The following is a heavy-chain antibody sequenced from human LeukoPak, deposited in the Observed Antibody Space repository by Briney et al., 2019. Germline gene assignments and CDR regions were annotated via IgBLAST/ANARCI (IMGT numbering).Heavy chain of an antibody. J-gene: IGHJ5*02. D-gene: IGHD2-2*01. CDR3: ARGGYCSPTTCFGFDP. CDR2: VSDSDENT. Sequence: GGSLRLSCAASGFTFSSFAMSWVRQAPGKGLEWVSSVSDSDENTYYADSVKGRFTISRDNSKNTLFLQMNSLRAEDTAMYYCARGGYCSPTTCFGFDPWGQGTLVTVSS. V-gene: IGHV3-23*01. CDR1: GFTFSSFA.